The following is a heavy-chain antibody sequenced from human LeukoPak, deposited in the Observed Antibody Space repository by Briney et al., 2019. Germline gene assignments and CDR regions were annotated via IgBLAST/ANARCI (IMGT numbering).Heavy chain of an antibody. CDR1: GFTFSSYE. CDR2: ISSSGSTI. V-gene: IGHV3-48*03. Sequence: PGGSLRLSCAASGFTFSSYEMNWVRQAPGKGQEWVSYISSSGSTIYYADSVKGRFTISRDNAKNSLYLQMNSLRAEDTAVYYCAREGYDILTGYYGYFDYWGQGTLVTVSS. J-gene: IGHJ4*02. CDR3: AREGYDILTGYYGYFDY. D-gene: IGHD3-9*01.